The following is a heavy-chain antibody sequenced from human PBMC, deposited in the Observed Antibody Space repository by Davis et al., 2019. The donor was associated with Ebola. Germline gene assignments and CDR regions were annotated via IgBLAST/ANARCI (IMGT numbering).Heavy chain of an antibody. Sequence: HSQTLSLTCAISGDSVSSGGWNRIRQSPSRGLEWLGRTYYSSKWYNDYAVSVKSRITINPDTSKNLFSLQLKSVTPEDTAMYFCARGWLRGGMDVWGEGTTVIVSS. V-gene: IGHV6-1*01. J-gene: IGHJ6*04. CDR3: ARGWLRGGMDV. CDR2: TYYSSKWYN. D-gene: IGHD5-18*01. CDR1: GDSVSSGG.